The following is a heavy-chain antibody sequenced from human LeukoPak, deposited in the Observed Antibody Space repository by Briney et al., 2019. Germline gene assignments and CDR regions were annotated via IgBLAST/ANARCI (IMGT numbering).Heavy chain of an antibody. Sequence: GGSLRLSCAASGFTFSSYAMSWVRQAPGKGLEWVAAISGSGGSTYYADSVKGRFTISRDNSKNTPYLQMNSLRAEDTAVYYCAKDYSSGWPYYYYMDVWGKGTTVTVSS. J-gene: IGHJ6*03. D-gene: IGHD6-19*01. CDR3: AKDYSSGWPYYYYMDV. V-gene: IGHV3-23*01. CDR2: ISGSGGST. CDR1: GFTFSSYA.